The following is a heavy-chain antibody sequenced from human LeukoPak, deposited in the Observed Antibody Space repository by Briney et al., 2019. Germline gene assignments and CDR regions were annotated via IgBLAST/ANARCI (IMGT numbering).Heavy chain of an antibody. J-gene: IGHJ4*02. CDR3: AKESGRFDY. CDR1: GLNFADYA. Sequence: GGSLRLSCVVSGLNFADYAMHWVRQPPGKGLEWVSLISADGGTTFSADSVKGRFTIARDNSKNSLYLQMNSLRSEDTAMYFCAKESGRFDYWGQGTLVAVST. CDR2: ISADGGTT. V-gene: IGHV3-43*02.